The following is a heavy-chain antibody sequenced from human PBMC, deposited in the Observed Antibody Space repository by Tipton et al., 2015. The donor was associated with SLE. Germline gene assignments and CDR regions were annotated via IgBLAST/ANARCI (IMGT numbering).Heavy chain of an antibody. CDR3: ATYGQSSTSAFDY. D-gene: IGHD6-6*01. CDR2: MYYSGIT. J-gene: IGHJ4*02. CDR1: GGSIRTYY. V-gene: IGHV4-59*01. Sequence: TLSLTCTVSGGSIRTYYWSWIRQTPGKGLEWIGYMYYSGITNYNPSLNSRVTISVDTSKNQFSLKVNSVTAADTAVYYCATYGQSSTSAFDYWGQGTLVTVSS.